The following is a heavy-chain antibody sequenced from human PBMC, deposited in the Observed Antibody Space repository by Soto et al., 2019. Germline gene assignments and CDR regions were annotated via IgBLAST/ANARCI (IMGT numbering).Heavy chain of an antibody. CDR1: GGSISSGGYS. D-gene: IGHD3-22*01. CDR3: ARVSYYDSSGYYYEGGYFDY. Sequence: SETLSLTCAVSGGSISSGGYSWSWIGQPPGKGLEWIGYIYHSGSTYYNPSLKSRVTISVDRSKNQFSLKLSSVTAADTAVYYCARVSYYDSSGYYYEGGYFDYWGQGTLVTVSS. CDR2: IYHSGST. J-gene: IGHJ4*02. V-gene: IGHV4-30-2*01.